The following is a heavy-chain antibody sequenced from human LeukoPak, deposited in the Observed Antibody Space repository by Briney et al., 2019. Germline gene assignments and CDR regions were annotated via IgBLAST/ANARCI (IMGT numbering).Heavy chain of an antibody. J-gene: IGHJ4*02. D-gene: IGHD6-13*01. CDR1: GYTFTSYG. CDR3: ARSFYSQLVGLFDY. CDR2: ISAYDGNT. Sequence: ASVTVSCKASGYTFTSYGISWVRQAPGQGLEWMGWISAYDGNTNYAQKLQGRVTMTTDTSTSTAYMELRSLRSDDTAVYYCARSFYSQLVGLFDYWGQGTLVTVSS. V-gene: IGHV1-18*01.